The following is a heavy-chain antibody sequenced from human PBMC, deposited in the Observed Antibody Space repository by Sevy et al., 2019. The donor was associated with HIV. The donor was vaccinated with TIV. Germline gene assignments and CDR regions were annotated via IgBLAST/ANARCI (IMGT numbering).Heavy chain of an antibody. V-gene: IGHV3-74*01. Sequence: GGSLRLSCAASGFTFSSYWMHWVRQAPGKGLVWVSRINSDGSSTSYADSVKGRFTTSKENAKKTLYLQMNSLRAEDTAVYYCASFNYYYGMDVWGQGTTVTVSS. J-gene: IGHJ6*02. CDR3: ASFNYYYGMDV. CDR1: GFTFSSYW. CDR2: INSDGSST.